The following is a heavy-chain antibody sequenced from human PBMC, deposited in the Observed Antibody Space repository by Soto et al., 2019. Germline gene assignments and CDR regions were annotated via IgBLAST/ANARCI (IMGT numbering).Heavy chain of an antibody. J-gene: IGHJ4*02. V-gene: IGHV4-4*02. Sequence: SETLSLTCTVSCGSMSSSNWWNWVRQSPGKGLEWIGEAHHGGRTNYNPSLKSRVTISVDTSKNQFSLKLSSVTAADTAVYYCARRYGGNFDYWGQGTLVTVSS. CDR3: ARRYGGNFDY. CDR1: CGSMSSSNW. CDR2: AHHGGRT. D-gene: IGHD3-16*01.